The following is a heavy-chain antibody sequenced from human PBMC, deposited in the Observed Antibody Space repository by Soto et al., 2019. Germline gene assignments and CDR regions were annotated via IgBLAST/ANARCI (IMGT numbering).Heavy chain of an antibody. CDR2: IIPMFGTA. V-gene: IGHV1-69*12. J-gene: IGHJ4*02. CDR3: ASGIQLWLRRINNGESG. Sequence: QVQLVQSGAEVKKPESSVKVSCKAPGGTFSTYAISWVRQAPGHGLEWMGGIIPMFGTANYAQRFQDRVTITADESTNTVYMELSSLRSEDTAVYFCASGIQLWLRRINNGESGWGQGTLVTVSS. D-gene: IGHD5-18*01. CDR1: GGTFSTYA.